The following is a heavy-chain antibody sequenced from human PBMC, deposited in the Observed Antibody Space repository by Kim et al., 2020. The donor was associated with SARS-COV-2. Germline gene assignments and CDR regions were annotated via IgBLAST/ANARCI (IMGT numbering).Heavy chain of an antibody. Sequence: ASVKVSCKASGYTFTSYAMNWVRQAPGQGLEWMGWINTNTGNPTYAQGFTGRFVFSLDTSVSTAYLQNSSLKAEDTAVYYCARGDSSGYPIYYYYYYGMDVWAKGPRSPSP. CDR3: ARGDSSGYPIYYYYYYGMDV. V-gene: IGHV7-4-1*02. CDR1: GYTFTSYA. CDR2: INTNTGNP. J-gene: IGHJ6*02. D-gene: IGHD3-22*01.